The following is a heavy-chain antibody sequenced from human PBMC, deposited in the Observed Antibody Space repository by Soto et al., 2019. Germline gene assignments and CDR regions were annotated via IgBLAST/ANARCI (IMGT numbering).Heavy chain of an antibody. J-gene: IGHJ4*02. Sequence: EVQLLESGGGLVQPGGSLRLSCAASGFTFSSYVMSWVRQAPGKGLEWVSAISGSGGSTYYADSVKGRFTISRDNSKNTLYLQMNSLRAEDTAVYYCAKDMGRYYDSSGFGYWGQGTLVTVSS. V-gene: IGHV3-23*01. CDR2: ISGSGGST. CDR3: AKDMGRYYDSSGFGY. D-gene: IGHD3-22*01. CDR1: GFTFSSYV.